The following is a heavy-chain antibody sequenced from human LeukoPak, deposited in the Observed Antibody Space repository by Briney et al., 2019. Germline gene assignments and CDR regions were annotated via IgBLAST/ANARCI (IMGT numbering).Heavy chain of an antibody. J-gene: IGHJ5*02. CDR1: GGSTSSGDYY. CDR2: IYYSGST. V-gene: IGHV4-30-4*08. Sequence: SQTLSLTCTVSGGSTSSGDYYWSWIRLPPGKGLEWIGYIYYSGSTYYNPSLKSRVTISVDTSKNQFSLKLSSVTAADTAVYYCARDLTGDWFDPWGQGTLVTVSS. CDR3: ARDLTGDWFDP. D-gene: IGHD3-9*01.